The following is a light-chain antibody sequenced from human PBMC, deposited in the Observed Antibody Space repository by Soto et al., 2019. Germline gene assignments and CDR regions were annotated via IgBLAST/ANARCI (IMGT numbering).Light chain of an antibody. V-gene: IGKV4-1*01. CDR2: WAS. J-gene: IGKJ4*01. CDR1: QSVSYSSDKRNC. CDR3: QQYYSSPLT. Sequence: DIVMTQSPDSLAVSLGERATINCKSSQSVSYSSDKRNCLAWYQQKPGQPPKLLISWASTRESGVPDRISGSGSGTDVTLTISSLQAEDVAVYYFQQYYSSPLTFGGGTKVEIK.